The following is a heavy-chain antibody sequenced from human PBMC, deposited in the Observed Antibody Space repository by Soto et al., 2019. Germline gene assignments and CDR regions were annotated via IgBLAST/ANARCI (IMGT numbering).Heavy chain of an antibody. J-gene: IGHJ4*02. CDR2: ISGSGGTT. D-gene: IGHD4-17*01. CDR1: GFPFSSYA. V-gene: IGHV3-23*01. Sequence: EVQLLESGGGLVQPGGSLRLSCAASGFPFSSYAMSWVRQAPGKGLEWFSAISGSGGTTYYADSVKGRFTISRDNSKNTVYLKMNSRGAEDTAVYYCAKAPLGGGVTTGGDYGGQGTLVPVSS. CDR3: AKAPLGGGVTTGGDY.